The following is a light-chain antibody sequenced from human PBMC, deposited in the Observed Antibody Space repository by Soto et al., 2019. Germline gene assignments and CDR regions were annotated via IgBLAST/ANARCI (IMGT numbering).Light chain of an antibody. CDR2: GAS. CDR1: QSVGTN. CDR3: QQYNSWPIT. J-gene: IGKJ5*01. Sequence: EKVMTHSPATLSVSPGERASLSCRASQSVGTNLAWYQQKPGQAPRLLIYGASTGATGFPARFSGSGSGTEFTLTISSLQSEDVAVYYCQQYNSWPITFGQGTRLEIK. V-gene: IGKV3-15*01.